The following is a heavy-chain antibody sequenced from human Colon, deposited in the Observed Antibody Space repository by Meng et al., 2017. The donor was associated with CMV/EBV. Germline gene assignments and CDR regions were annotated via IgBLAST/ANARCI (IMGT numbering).Heavy chain of an antibody. Sequence: GGSLRLSCAASGFIFDDFAMHWIRQAPGKGLEWVATVNWNSAAIHYAGSVKGRFTISRDNSKNTLYLQMGSRRAEDMAVYYCARARGIAVAGYFDYWGQGTLVTVSS. D-gene: IGHD6-19*01. CDR1: GFIFDDFA. V-gene: IGHV3-9*03. CDR3: ARARGIAVAGYFDY. J-gene: IGHJ4*02. CDR2: VNWNSAAI.